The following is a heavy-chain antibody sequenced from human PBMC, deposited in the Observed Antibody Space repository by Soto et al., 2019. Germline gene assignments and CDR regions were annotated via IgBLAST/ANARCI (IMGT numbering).Heavy chain of an antibody. Sequence: GGSLRLSCAASGFTFSSYGMHWVRQAPGKGLEWVAIIWYDGSNKYYADSVKGRFTISRDNSKNTLYLQMNSLRAEDTAVYYCARAYDFWSGYPPVYGMDVWGQGTTVTVSS. J-gene: IGHJ6*02. D-gene: IGHD3-3*01. CDR2: IWYDGSNK. V-gene: IGHV3-33*01. CDR1: GFTFSSYG. CDR3: ARAYDFWSGYPPVYGMDV.